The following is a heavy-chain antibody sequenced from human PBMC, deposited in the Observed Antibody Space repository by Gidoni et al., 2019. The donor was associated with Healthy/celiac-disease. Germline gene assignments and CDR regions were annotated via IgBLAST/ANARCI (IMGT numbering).Heavy chain of an antibody. V-gene: IGHV4-31*03. D-gene: IGHD5-18*01. CDR3: ARGGGYSYGYPFDY. Sequence: QVQLQESGPGLVKPSQTLSLTCTVSAGSISMGGYYWSWIRQHPGKGLEWIGYIYYSGSTYYNPSLKSRVTISVDTSKNQFSLKLSSVTAADTAVYYCARGGGYSYGYPFDYWGQGTLVTVSS. J-gene: IGHJ4*02. CDR1: AGSISMGGYY. CDR2: IYYSGST.